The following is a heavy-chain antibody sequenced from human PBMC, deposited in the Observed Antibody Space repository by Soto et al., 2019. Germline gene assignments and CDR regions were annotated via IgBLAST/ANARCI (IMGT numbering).Heavy chain of an antibody. CDR3: AKDACTTGVCYFDY. CDR2: IRCSGGDT. D-gene: IGHD2-8*01. Sequence: GGSLRLSCAASGFTFSSYGMHWVRQAPGKGLEWVSAIRCSGGDTYYADDVKGRFTISRDNSKNTVFLQMNSLRAEDTAIYYCAKDACTTGVCYFDYWGQGTLVTVSS. V-gene: IGHV3-23*01. J-gene: IGHJ4*02. CDR1: GFTFSSYG.